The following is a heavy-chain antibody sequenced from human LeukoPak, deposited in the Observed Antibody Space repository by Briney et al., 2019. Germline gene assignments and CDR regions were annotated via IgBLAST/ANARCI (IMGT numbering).Heavy chain of an antibody. CDR3: VRLVVDSRGIKEVAVEN. CDR2: IYHTGST. V-gene: IGHV4-38-2*01. Sequence: SETLSLTCGVSGYSISRGYYWGWIRQPPGNGLEWIGNIYHTGSTYYNPSLRSRVTISVDTSKNQFFLKLTSVTAADTAVYYCVRLVVDSRGIKEVAVENWGQGTLVTVSS. J-gene: IGHJ4*02. CDR1: GYSISRGYY. D-gene: IGHD2-21*01.